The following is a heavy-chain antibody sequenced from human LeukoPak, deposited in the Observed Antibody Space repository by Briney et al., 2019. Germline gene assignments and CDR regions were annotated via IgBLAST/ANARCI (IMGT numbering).Heavy chain of an antibody. D-gene: IGHD3-22*01. CDR1: GFTFSTFA. CDR2: IFPSGGEI. CDR3: AKDRGYYYGPFDY. V-gene: IGHV3-23*01. Sequence: GGSLRLSCAASGFTFSTFAMIWVRQPPGKGLGWVSSIFPSGGEIHYADSVRGRFTISRDNSKNTLYLQMNSLRAEDTAVYYCAKDRGYYYGPFDYWGQGTLVTVSS. J-gene: IGHJ4*02.